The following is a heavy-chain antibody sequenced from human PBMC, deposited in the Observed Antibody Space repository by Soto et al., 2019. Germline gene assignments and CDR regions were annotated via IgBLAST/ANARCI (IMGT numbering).Heavy chain of an antibody. CDR1: GGSISSYY. CDR2: IYYSGST. CDR3: ATFPPYYYYYYMDV. Sequence: QVQLQESGPGLVKPSETLSLTCTVSGGSISSYYWSWIRQPPGKGLEWIGYIYYSGSTNYNPSLKSRVTIAVDTSKNQFSLKLSSVTAADTAVYYCATFPPYYYYYYMDVWGKGTTVTVSS. V-gene: IGHV4-59*08. J-gene: IGHJ6*03.